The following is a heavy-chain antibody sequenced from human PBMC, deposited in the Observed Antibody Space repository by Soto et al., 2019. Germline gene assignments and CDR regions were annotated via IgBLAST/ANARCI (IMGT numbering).Heavy chain of an antibody. CDR1: GYTFTGYY. J-gene: IGHJ5*02. V-gene: IGHV1-2*04. CDR3: ARAPNIVVVPAAVYRFDP. D-gene: IGHD2-2*01. Sequence: GASVKVSCKASGYTFTGYYMHWVRQAPGQGLEWMGWINPNSGGTNYAQKFQGWVTMTRDTSISTAYMELSRLRSDDTAVYYCARAPNIVVVPAAVYRFDPWGQGTLVTAPQ. CDR2: INPNSGGT.